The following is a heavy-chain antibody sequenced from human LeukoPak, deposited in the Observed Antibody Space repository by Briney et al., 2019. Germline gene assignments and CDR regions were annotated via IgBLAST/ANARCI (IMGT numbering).Heavy chain of an antibody. CDR2: ISGSGGST. D-gene: IGHD3-16*02. J-gene: IGHJ3*02. CDR1: GFTFSSYA. CDR3: AKHGIMITFGGVIHAFDI. Sequence: QAGGSLRLSCAASGFTFSSYAMSWVRQASGKGLEWVSAISGSGGSTYYADSVKGRFTISRDNSKNTLYLQMNSLRAEDTAVYYCAKHGIMITFGGVIHAFDIWGQGTMVTVSS. V-gene: IGHV3-23*01.